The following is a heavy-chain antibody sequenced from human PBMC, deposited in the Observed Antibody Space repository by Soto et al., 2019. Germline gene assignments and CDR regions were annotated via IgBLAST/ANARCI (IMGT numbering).Heavy chain of an antibody. CDR2: IYYSGST. D-gene: IGHD3-3*01. V-gene: IGHV4-31*03. CDR1: GGSISSGGYY. J-gene: IGHJ6*02. Sequence: TLSLTCTVSGGSISSGGYYWSWIRQHPGKGLEWIGYIYYSGSTYYNPSLKSRVTISVDTSKNQFSLKLSSVTAADTAVYYCAVTFPNDFYYYGMDVRGQGTSVTVSS. CDR3: AVTFPNDFYYYGMDV.